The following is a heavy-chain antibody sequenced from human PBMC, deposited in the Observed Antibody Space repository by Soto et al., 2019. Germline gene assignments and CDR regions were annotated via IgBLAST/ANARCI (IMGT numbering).Heavy chain of an antibody. CDR2: IYYSGTT. V-gene: IGHV4-59*01. CDR1: GGFISNYY. Sequence: PSETLSLTCTVSGGFISNYYWSWVRQSPGKGLEWIGYIYYSGTTNYNPSLKSRVTILLDMSKNQFSLRLRSVTAADTAVYYCARDGGEIWNKNYYYSGMDVWGQGTMVTVSS. D-gene: IGHD3-16*01. CDR3: ARDGGEIWNKNYYYSGMDV. J-gene: IGHJ6*02.